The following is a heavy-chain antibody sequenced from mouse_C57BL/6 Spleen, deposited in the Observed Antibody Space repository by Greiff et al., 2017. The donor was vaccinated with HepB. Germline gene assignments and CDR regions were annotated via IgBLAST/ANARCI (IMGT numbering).Heavy chain of an antibody. D-gene: IGHD3-3*01. CDR1: GFNIKDDY. CDR3: TTGGRAMDY. V-gene: IGHV14-4*01. J-gene: IGHJ4*01. Sequence: VHVKQSGAELVGPGASVKLSCTASGFNIKDDYMHWVKQRPEQGLEWIGWIDPENGDTEYASKFQGKATITADTSSNTAYLQLSSLTSEDTAVYYCTTGGRAMDYWGQGTSVTVSS. CDR2: IDPENGDT.